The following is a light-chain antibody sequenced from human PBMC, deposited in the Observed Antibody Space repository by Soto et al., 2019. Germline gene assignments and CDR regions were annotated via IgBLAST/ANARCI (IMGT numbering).Light chain of an antibody. CDR2: EVT. CDR1: GSDIGFYNY. V-gene: IGLV2-8*01. CDR3: SSYAGTNNPHV. J-gene: IGLJ1*01. Sequence: QSALTQPPSASGSPGQSVTISCTGSGSDIGFYNYVSWYQQHPGKVPKLLIYEVTKRPSGVPARFSGSKSGNTASLTVSGLQAEDEADYYCSSYAGTNNPHVFGTGTKVTVL.